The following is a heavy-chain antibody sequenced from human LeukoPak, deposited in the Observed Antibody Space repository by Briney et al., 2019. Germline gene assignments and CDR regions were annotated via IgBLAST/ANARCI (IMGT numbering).Heavy chain of an antibody. CDR2: IYYSGST. CDR1: GGSISSYY. CDR3: ARADGSGYYYWFDP. V-gene: IGHV4-59*01. Sequence: PSETLSLTCTVSGGSISSYYWSWIRQPPGKGLEWIGYIYYSGSTNYNPSLKSRVTISVDTSKNQFSLKLSSVTAADTVVYYCARADGSGYYYWFDPWGQGTLVTVSS. D-gene: IGHD3-22*01. J-gene: IGHJ5*02.